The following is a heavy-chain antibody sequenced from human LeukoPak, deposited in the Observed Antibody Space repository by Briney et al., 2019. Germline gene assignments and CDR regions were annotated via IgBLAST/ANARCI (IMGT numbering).Heavy chain of an antibody. Sequence: GGSLRLSCSASGFTFSSYAVYWVRQAPGKGLEYVSAISSNGVSTYYADSVKGRFTISRDNSQNTLYLQMSSLRVEDTAVYYCVKVPPVAVADIIPSDYFDYWGQGTLVTVSS. CDR1: GFTFSSYA. J-gene: IGHJ4*02. D-gene: IGHD6-19*01. V-gene: IGHV3-64D*06. CDR3: VKVPPVAVADIIPSDYFDY. CDR2: ISSNGVST.